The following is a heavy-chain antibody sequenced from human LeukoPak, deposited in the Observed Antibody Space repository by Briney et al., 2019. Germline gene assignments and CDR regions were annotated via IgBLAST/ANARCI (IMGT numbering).Heavy chain of an antibody. D-gene: IGHD6-19*01. J-gene: IGHJ4*02. CDR3: ARSHIAVAGTFDY. CDR2: ISSSSSYI. V-gene: IGHV3-21*01. Sequence: PGGSLRLSCAASGFTFSSYSMNWVRQAPGKGLEWVSSISSSSSYIYYADSVKGRFTISRDNAKNSLYLQMNSLRAEDTAVYYCARSHIAVAGTFDYWGQGTLVTVFS. CDR1: GFTFSSYS.